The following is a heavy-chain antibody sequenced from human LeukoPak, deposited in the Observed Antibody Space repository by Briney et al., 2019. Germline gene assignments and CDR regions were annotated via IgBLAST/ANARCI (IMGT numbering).Heavy chain of an antibody. CDR3: ARDCGGSCSDAFDI. CDR2: INPNSGGT. V-gene: IGHV1-2*06. D-gene: IGHD2-15*01. J-gene: IGHJ3*02. CDR1: GYTFTGYY. Sequence: ASVKVSCKASGYTFTGYYIHWLRQAPGQGLEWMGRINPNSGGTNYAQKFQGRVTMTRDTSISTAYMELSRLRSDDTAVYYCARDCGGSCSDAFDIWGQGTMVTVSS.